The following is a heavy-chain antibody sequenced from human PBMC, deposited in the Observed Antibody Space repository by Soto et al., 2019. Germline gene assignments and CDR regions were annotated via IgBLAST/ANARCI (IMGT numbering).Heavy chain of an antibody. D-gene: IGHD3-3*01. Sequence: ASVKVSCKASGYTFTSYGISWVRQAPGQGLEWMGWISAYNGNTNYAQKLQGRVTMTTDTSTSTAYMELRSLRSDDTAVYYCARVLLRFLEWVLSPELSYYMDVWGKGTTVTVSS. CDR1: GYTFTSYG. V-gene: IGHV1-18*01. CDR3: ARVLLRFLEWVLSPELSYYMDV. J-gene: IGHJ6*03. CDR2: ISAYNGNT.